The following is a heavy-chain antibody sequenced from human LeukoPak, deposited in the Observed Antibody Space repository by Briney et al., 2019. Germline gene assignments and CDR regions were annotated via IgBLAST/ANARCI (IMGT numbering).Heavy chain of an antibody. D-gene: IGHD1-26*01. CDR2: INHSGST. V-gene: IGHV4-34*01. CDR1: GGSISTYF. Sequence: PSETLSLTCTVSGGSISTYFWTWIRQPAGKGLEWIGEINHSGSTNYNPSLKSRVTISVDTSKNQFSLKLSSVTAADTAVYYCARRAVWIVGANDYWGQGTLVTVSS. CDR3: ARRAVWIVGANDY. J-gene: IGHJ4*02.